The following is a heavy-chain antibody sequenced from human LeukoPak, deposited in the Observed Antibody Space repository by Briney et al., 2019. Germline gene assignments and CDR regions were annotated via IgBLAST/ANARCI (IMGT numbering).Heavy chain of an antibody. CDR1: GFTFSNFA. CDR2: MSGSGYYA. V-gene: IGHV3-23*01. D-gene: IGHD3-3*01. Sequence: GGSLRLSCAASGFTFSNFAMSWVRQAPGKGLEWVSAMSGSGYYAYYVESVKGRFTISRDNSKNTLYLHMNSLRADDTAVYYCAKMEGQRLYDYCMDVWGRGTTVTVSS. CDR3: AKMEGQRLYDYCMDV. J-gene: IGHJ6*03.